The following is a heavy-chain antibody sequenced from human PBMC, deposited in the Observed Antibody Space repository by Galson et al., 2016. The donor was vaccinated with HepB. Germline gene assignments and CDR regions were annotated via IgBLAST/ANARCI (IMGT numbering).Heavy chain of an antibody. V-gene: IGHV3-30*18. J-gene: IGHJ4*02. Sequence: SPRLSCAASEFTFGSYGMHWVRQAPGKGLEWVAVISYDGSKKSYADSVKGRFTVSRDNSKNTLYLQMDSLRGEDTAVYYCAKDFGSGWYYFDYWGQGTLVIVSS. D-gene: IGHD6-13*01. CDR3: AKDFGSGWYYFDY. CDR2: ISYDGSKK. CDR1: EFTFGSYG.